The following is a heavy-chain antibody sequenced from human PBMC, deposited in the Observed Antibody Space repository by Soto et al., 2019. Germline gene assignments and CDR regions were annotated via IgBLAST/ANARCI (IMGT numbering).Heavy chain of an antibody. D-gene: IGHD2-15*01. Sequence: QVQLQESGPGLVKPSGTLSLTCAVSSGTISSSNWWTWVRQPPGKGLEWIGEINQSGSPNYNPSLGSRVTISVDKSKSQFFLKLRSVTAADTAIYYCAGLGMVAAHREFDPWGQGTLVTVSS. J-gene: IGHJ5*02. V-gene: IGHV4-4*02. CDR2: INQSGSP. CDR1: SGTISSSNW. CDR3: AGLGMVAAHREFDP.